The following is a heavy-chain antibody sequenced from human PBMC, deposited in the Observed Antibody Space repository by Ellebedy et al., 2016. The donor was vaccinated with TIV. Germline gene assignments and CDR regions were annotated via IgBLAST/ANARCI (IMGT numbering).Heavy chain of an antibody. CDR1: GGSISSYY. CDR2: IYYSGST. CDR3: AASVAYYYYYGMDV. J-gene: IGHJ6*02. V-gene: IGHV4-59*01. Sequence: SETLSLXCTVSGGSISSYYWSWIRQPPGKGLEWIGYIYYSGSTNYNPSLKSRVTISVDTSKNQFSLKLSSVTAADTAVYYCAASVAYYYYYGMDVWGQGTTVTVSS.